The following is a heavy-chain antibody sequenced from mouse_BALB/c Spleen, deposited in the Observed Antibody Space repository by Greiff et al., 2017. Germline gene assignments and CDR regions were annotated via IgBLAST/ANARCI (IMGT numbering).Heavy chain of an antibody. V-gene: IGHV3-6*02. CDR3: ARFGITGFAY. CDR1: GYSITSGYY. D-gene: IGHD2-4*01. CDR2: ISYDGSN. Sequence: DVKLQESGPGLVKPSQSLSLTCSVTGYSITSGYYWNWIRQFPGNKLEWMGYISYDGSNNYNPSLKNRISITRDTSKNQFFLKLNSVTTEDTATYYCARFGITGFAYWGQGTLVTVSA. J-gene: IGHJ3*01.